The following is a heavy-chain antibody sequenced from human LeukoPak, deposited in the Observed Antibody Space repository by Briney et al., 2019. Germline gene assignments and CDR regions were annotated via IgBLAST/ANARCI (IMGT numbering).Heavy chain of an antibody. CDR3: ARDRDDETYYYGSGSCWFDP. V-gene: IGHV1-18*01. Sequence: ASVKVSCKASGYTFTSYGISWVRQAPGQGLEWMGWISAYNGNTNYAQKLQGRVTMTTDTSTSTAYMELRSLRSDDTAVYYCARDRDDETYYYGSGSCWFDPWGQGTLVTVSS. J-gene: IGHJ5*02. D-gene: IGHD3-10*01. CDR2: ISAYNGNT. CDR1: GYTFTSYG.